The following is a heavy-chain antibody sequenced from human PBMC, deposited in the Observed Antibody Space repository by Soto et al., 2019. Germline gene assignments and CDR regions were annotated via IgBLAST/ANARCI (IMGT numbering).Heavy chain of an antibody. CDR3: AGLRVSVDLWFDY. J-gene: IGHJ5*01. D-gene: IGHD3-10*01. V-gene: IGHV3-7*01. Sequence: PVGTLALTCTSSVCTFSSFWLTWIRQSPGQWLERVATINQHEGEMYYVNSVKSRCTFSTDNAKNSLFLQMSSLRADDTAVYYYAGLRVSVDLWFDYWGRGTLVNVPS. CDR1: VCTFSSFW. CDR2: INQHEGEM.